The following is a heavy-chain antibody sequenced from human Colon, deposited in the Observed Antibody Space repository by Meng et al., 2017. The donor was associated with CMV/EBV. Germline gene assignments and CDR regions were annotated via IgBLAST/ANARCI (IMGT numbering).Heavy chain of an antibody. CDR3: VKGSVGGVKGWFDP. CDR2: IYSGGSSS. J-gene: IGHJ5*02. CDR1: GFTFTSYA. Sequence: ASGFTFTSYAMSWVRQAPGKGLEWVSVIYSGGSSSYYADSVKGRFTISRDNSKNTLYLQMNSLRVDDTAVYYCVKGSVGGVKGWFDPWGQGTLVTVSS. D-gene: IGHD1-26*01. V-gene: IGHV3-23*03.